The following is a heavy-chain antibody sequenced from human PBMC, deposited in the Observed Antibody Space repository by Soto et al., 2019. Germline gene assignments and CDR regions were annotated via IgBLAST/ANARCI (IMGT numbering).Heavy chain of an antibody. J-gene: IGHJ6*02. V-gene: IGHV4-30-4*01. CDR2: IYYSGST. CDR3: ASHDYAHYGIDV. Sequence: SETLSLTCTVYGTSIGSADYYWSWIRQPPGKGLEWIGYIYYSGSTYYNPSLKSRVTISVDTSKNQFSLKLSSVTAADTAVYYCASHDYAHYGIDVWGQGTTVS. D-gene: IGHD4-17*01. CDR1: GTSIGSADYY.